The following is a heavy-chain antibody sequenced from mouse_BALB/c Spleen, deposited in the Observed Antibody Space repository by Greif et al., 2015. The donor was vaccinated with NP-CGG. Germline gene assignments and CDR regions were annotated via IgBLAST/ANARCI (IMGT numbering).Heavy chain of an antibody. D-gene: IGHD2-2*01. J-gene: IGHJ3*01. Sequence: EVKLQESGTSLVKPSQTLSLTCSVTGDSITSGYWNWIRKFPGNKLEYMGYISYSGSTYYNPSLKSRISITRDTSKNQYYLQLNSVTTEDTATYYCARSGYDGAWFAYWGQGTLVTVSA. CDR2: ISYSGST. CDR3: ARSGYDGAWFAY. V-gene: IGHV3-8*02. CDR1: GDSITSGY.